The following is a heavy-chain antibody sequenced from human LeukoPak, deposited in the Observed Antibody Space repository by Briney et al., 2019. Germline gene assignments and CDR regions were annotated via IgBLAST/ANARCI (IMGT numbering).Heavy chain of an antibody. CDR2: IQYDGTNK. Sequence: GGSLRLSCAASGFTFSSYGMHWVRQAPGKGLEWVTFIQYDGTNKYYAHSVKGRFIISRDNSKNTLYLQMNSLRSEDTAVYYCAKQYSMTMLVAPTDYWGQGTLVTVSS. CDR3: AKQYSMTMLVAPTDY. D-gene: IGHD3-22*01. CDR1: GFTFSSYG. J-gene: IGHJ4*02. V-gene: IGHV3-30*02.